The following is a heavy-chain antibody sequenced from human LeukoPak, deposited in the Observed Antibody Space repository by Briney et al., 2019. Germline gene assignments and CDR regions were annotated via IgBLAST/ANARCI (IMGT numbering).Heavy chain of an antibody. J-gene: IGHJ3*02. Sequence: SETLSLTCTVSGYSITSGYYWGWVRQSPGKGLEWIGSIYHTGSTYKNPSLKSRVTMSVDTSKNQLSLNLNSVTAADTAVYHCARPDYGDYVFDIWGQGTMVTVSS. CDR1: GYSITSGYY. CDR3: ARPDYGDYVFDI. CDR2: IYHTGST. V-gene: IGHV4-38-2*02. D-gene: IGHD4-17*01.